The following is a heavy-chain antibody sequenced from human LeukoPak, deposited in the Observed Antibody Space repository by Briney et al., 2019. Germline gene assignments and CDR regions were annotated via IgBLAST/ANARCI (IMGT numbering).Heavy chain of an antibody. CDR3: ASWGATHHSFDY. CDR1: GGSISSSNYY. J-gene: IGHJ4*02. V-gene: IGHV4-39*01. D-gene: IGHD1-26*01. Sequence: SETLSLTCTVSGGSISSSNYYWGWIRQPPGKGLEWTGNIYYSGRTYYNPSLKSRVTISVDTSKNQFSLRLSSVTAADTAVYYCASWGATHHSFDYWGQGTLVTVSS. CDR2: IYYSGRT.